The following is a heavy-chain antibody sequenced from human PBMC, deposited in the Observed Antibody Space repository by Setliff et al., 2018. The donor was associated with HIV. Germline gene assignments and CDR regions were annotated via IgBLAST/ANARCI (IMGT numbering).Heavy chain of an antibody. CDR1: EGYITGYY. J-gene: IGHJ4*02. V-gene: IGHV4-59*01. Sequence: SETLSLTCTVSEGYITGYYWTWIRQPPGRGLEWIGYIFYSGTTKFNPSLNSRAAISVDSSNNQFSLKMTSVTAADTAVFYCARGREWTHLDYWGQGTLVTVSS. D-gene: IGHD3-3*01. CDR2: IFYSGTT. CDR3: ARGREWTHLDY.